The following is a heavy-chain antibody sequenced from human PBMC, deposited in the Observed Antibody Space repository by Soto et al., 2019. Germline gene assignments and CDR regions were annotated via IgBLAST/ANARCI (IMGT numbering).Heavy chain of an antibody. CDR1: GGSISSYY. CDR2: IYYSGST. Sequence: QVQLQESGPGLVKPSETLSLTCTVSGGSISSYYWSWIRQPPGKGLEWIGYIYYSGSTNYNPSLKSRVTISVDTSKNQFSLKLSSVTAADTAVYYCARELRFLEGNWFDPWGQGTLVTVSS. J-gene: IGHJ5*02. CDR3: ARELRFLEGNWFDP. V-gene: IGHV4-59*01. D-gene: IGHD3-3*01.